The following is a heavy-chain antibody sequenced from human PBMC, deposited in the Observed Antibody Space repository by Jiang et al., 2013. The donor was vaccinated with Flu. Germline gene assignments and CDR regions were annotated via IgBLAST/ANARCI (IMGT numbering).Heavy chain of an antibody. D-gene: IGHD3-22*01. CDR1: GYTLTELS. V-gene: IGHV1-24*01. CDR2: FDPEDGET. J-gene: IGHJ5*02. Sequence: SGAEVKKPGASVKVSCKVSGYTLTELSMHWVRQAPGKGLEWMGGFDPEDGETIYAQKFQGRVTMTEDTSTDTAYMELSSLRSEDTAVYYCATGYYDSSGYYYGGNWFDPGAREPWSPSPQ. CDR3: ATGYYDSSGYYYGGNWFDP.